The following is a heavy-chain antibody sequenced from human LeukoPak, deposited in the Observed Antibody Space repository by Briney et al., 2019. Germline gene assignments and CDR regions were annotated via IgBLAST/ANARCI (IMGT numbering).Heavy chain of an antibody. V-gene: IGHV4-38-2*01. Sequence: KSSETLSLTCAVSGYSITSTYWWGWIRQTPGTGLEWIGSLHHSGSTSYSPSLKSRVTISADTSKNQFSLRLSSVAAADTAVYYCASSHYYDSIWGQGTLVTVSS. D-gene: IGHD3-22*01. J-gene: IGHJ4*02. CDR3: ASSHYYDSI. CDR2: LHHSGST. CDR1: GYSITSTYW.